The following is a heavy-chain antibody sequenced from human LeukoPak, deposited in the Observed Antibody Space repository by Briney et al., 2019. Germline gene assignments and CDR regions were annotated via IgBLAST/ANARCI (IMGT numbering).Heavy chain of an antibody. D-gene: IGHD4-23*01. CDR1: GFTFSSYW. CDR3: VRGGYGGYSFDS. Sequence: PGGSLRLSCAASGFTFSSYWMHWARQAPGQGLVWVSHIKTDGSYTSYADYVKGRFAISRDNDRDTLYLQMNSLRAEDTAVYYCVRGGYGGYSFDSWGQGTLVTVSS. J-gene: IGHJ4*02. CDR2: IKTDGSYT. V-gene: IGHV3-74*01.